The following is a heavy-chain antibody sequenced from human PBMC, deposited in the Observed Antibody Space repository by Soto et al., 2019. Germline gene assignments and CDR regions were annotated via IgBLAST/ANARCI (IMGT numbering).Heavy chain of an antibody. CDR1: GGSFSDYY. CDR3: AIADFGVVSY. CDR2: INHSGST. V-gene: IGHV4-34*01. J-gene: IGHJ4*02. D-gene: IGHD3-3*01. Sequence: QVQLQQWGAGLLKPSETLSLTCAVYGGSFSDYYWCWIRQPPGKGLEWIGEINHSGSTNYNPSLRSRVTIAVDTSKNQFSLKLSSVTAADTAVYYCAIADFGVVSYWGQGTLVTVSS.